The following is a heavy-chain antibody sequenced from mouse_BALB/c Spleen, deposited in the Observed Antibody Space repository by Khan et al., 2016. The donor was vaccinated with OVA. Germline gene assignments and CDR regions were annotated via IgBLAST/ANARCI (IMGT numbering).Heavy chain of an antibody. Sequence: QVQLKESGAELVKPGASVKLSCKASGYTFTSYYMYWVKQRPGQGLEWIGGINPSNGGTNFNEKFKSKATLTVDKSSSTAYMQLSSLTSEDSAGCYCTRGGAGANSICRVAYWGQGTLVTVSA. J-gene: IGHJ3*01. V-gene: IGHV1S81*02. CDR1: GYTFTSYY. CDR3: TRGGAGANSICRVAY. CDR2: INPSNGGT. D-gene: IGHD6-2*01.